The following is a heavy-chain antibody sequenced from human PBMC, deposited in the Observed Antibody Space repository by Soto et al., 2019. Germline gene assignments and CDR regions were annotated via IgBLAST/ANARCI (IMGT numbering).Heavy chain of an antibody. D-gene: IGHD6-19*01. CDR3: ARAQWLVRYYYGMDV. CDR2: IWYDGSNK. CDR1: GFTFSSYG. V-gene: IGHV3-33*01. J-gene: IGHJ6*02. Sequence: PGGSLRLSCAASGFTFSSYGMHWVRQAPGKGLEWVAVIWYDGSNKYYADSVKGRFTISRDNSKNTLYLQMNSLRAEDTAVYYCARAQWLVRYYYGMDVWGQGTTVTVSS.